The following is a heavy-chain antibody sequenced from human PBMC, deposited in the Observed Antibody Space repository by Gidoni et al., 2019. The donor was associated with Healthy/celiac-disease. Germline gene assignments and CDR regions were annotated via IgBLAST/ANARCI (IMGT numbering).Heavy chain of an antibody. V-gene: IGHV3-23*01. CDR1: GFTFISYA. D-gene: IGHD3-3*01. CDR2: ISGSGGST. CDR3: AKVGGYYDFWSGYFDY. J-gene: IGHJ4*02. Sequence: VQLLESGGGLVQPGGSLRLSCAASGFTFISYAMSWVRQAPGKGLEWGSAISGSGGSTYYADSVKGRFTISRDNSKNTLYLQMNSLRAEDTAVYYCAKVGGYYDFWSGYFDYWGQGTLVTVSA.